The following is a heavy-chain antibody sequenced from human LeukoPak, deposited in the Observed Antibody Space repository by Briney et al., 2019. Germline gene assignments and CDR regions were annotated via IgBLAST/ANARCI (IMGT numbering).Heavy chain of an antibody. CDR1: GGSISSGGYY. V-gene: IGHV4-30-2*01. CDR3: AANGWYCLDH. Sequence: SQTLSLTCTVSGGSISSGGYYWSWIRQPPGKGLEWIGYIYHSGSTSYNPSLKNRVTISVDKSNNRFSLRLTSVTAADTAMYYCAANGWYCLDHWGQGALVTVSS. J-gene: IGHJ1*01. CDR2: IYHSGST. D-gene: IGHD6-19*01.